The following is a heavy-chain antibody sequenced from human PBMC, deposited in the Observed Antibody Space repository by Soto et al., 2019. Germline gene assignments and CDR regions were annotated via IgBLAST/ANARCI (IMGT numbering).Heavy chain of an antibody. Sequence: EVQVVEAGGGLVQPGGSLRLSCAASGFTFSSYWMSWIRQAPGKGLEWVANIKKDGSEKYYVDSVKGRFTISRDNAKNSLYLQMNRLRAEDTAVYYCAVGDLGGTGYGGCDFWGQGTLVTVSS. D-gene: IGHD4-17*01. J-gene: IGHJ4*02. CDR3: AVGDLGGTGYGGCDF. CDR1: GFTFSSYW. CDR2: IKKDGSEK. V-gene: IGHV3-7*03.